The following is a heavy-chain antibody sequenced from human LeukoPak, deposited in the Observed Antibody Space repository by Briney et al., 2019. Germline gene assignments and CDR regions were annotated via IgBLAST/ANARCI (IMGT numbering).Heavy chain of an antibody. V-gene: IGHV3-7*03. J-gene: IGHJ4*02. D-gene: IGHD3-10*01. Sequence: PGGSLRLSCAASGFTFSSYWMSWVRQAPGKGLEWVANIKQDGSEKYYVDSVKGRFTISRDNAKNSLYLQMNSLRAEDTALYYCAKDGGPYYYGSGSYYFDYWGQGTLVTVSS. CDR2: IKQDGSEK. CDR1: GFTFSSYW. CDR3: AKDGGPYYYGSGSYYFDY.